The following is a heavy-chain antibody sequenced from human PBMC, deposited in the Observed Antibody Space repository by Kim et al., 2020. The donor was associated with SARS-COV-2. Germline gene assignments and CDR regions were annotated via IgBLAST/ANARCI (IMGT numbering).Heavy chain of an antibody. CDR1: GYTFTSYG. CDR3: ARDPSRYNWNDAPTSYHPPLPVQHGMDV. J-gene: IGHJ6*02. CDR2: ISAYNGNT. V-gene: IGHV1-18*01. Sequence: ASVKVSCKASGYTFTSYGISWVRQAPGQGLEWMGWISAYNGNTNYAQKLQGRVTMTTDTSTSTAYMELRSLRSDDTAVYYCARDPSRYNWNDAPTSYHPPLPVQHGMDVWGQGTTVTVSS. D-gene: IGHD1-20*01.